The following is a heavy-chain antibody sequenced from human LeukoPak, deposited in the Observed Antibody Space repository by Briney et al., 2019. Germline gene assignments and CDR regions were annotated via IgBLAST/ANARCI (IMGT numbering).Heavy chain of an antibody. Sequence: PSXXLSLTCTVSGGSISNRDYYWGWIRQPPGKGLEWIGNIHYSGSIYYNPSLKRRITISVDAPKNQFSLKLSSVTAADTALYYCARVYYDSGTRWGQGTLVTVSS. V-gene: IGHV4-39*01. CDR2: IHYSGSI. CDR3: ARVYYDSGTR. D-gene: IGHD3-10*01. J-gene: IGHJ4*02. CDR1: GGSISNRDYY.